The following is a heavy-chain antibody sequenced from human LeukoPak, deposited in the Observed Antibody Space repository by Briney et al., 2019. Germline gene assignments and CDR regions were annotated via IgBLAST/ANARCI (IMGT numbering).Heavy chain of an antibody. V-gene: IGHV6-1*01. Sequence: SQTLSLTCAISGDSVSSKSAYWNWIRQSPSRGLEWLGRTYSGSMWFNDSAVSVKSRTTVTPDTSQNQFSLHLTSVTPDDTAVYYCARYTSTWYIEHWGQGTLVTVHS. CDR1: GDSVSSKSAY. J-gene: IGHJ4*02. CDR3: ARYTSTWYIEH. CDR2: TYSGSMWFN. D-gene: IGHD6-13*01.